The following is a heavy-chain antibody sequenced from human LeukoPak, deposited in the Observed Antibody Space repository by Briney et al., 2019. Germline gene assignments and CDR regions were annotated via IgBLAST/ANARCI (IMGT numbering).Heavy chain of an antibody. CDR1: GFTFRNVW. V-gene: IGHV3-15*01. J-gene: IGHJ4*02. D-gene: IGHD4-11*01. CDR2: IKSISDGGTE. Sequence: GGSLRLSCAASGFTFRNVWMSWVRQAPGKGLEWVGRIKSISDGGTEDYAAPVRGRLTISRDDSKNTLYLQMNSLKTEDTAIYYCTTSSDYKGLFDYWGQGILVTVSS. CDR3: TTSSDYKGLFDY.